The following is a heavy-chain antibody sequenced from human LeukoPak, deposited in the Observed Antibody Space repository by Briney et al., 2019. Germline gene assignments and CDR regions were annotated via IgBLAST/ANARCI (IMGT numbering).Heavy chain of an antibody. V-gene: IGHV4-34*01. CDR2: INHSGST. D-gene: IGHD5-12*01. CDR1: GGSFSGYY. CDR3: ARVDIVATRTLDY. Sequence: SETLSLTCAVYGGSFSGYYWSWIRQPPGKGLEWIGEINHSGSTNYNPSLKSRVTISVDTSKNQFSLKLSSVTAADTAVYYCARVDIVATRTLDYWGQETLVTVSS. J-gene: IGHJ4*02.